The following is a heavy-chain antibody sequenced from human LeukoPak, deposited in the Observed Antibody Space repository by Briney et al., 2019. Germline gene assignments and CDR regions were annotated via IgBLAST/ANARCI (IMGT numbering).Heavy chain of an antibody. CDR3: ARAEGYCSSTSCYWYYYYYYMDV. J-gene: IGHJ6*03. CDR1: GFTFSDYY. CDR2: ISSSGSTI. V-gene: IGHV3-11*04. Sequence: GGSLRLSCAASGFTFSDYYMSWIRQAPGKGLEWVSYISSSGSTIYYADSVKGRFTISRDNAKNSLYLQMNSLRAEDTAVYYCARAEGYCSSTSCYWYYYYYYMDVWGKGTTVTVSS. D-gene: IGHD2-2*01.